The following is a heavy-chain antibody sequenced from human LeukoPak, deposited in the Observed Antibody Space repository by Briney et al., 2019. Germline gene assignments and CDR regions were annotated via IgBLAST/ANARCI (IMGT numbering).Heavy chain of an antibody. CDR1: GFTFSDYY. J-gene: IGHJ5*02. Sequence: GGSLRLSCAASGFTFSDYYMSWLRQAPGKGLEWVSYISSSGSTIYYADSVKGRFTISRDNAKNSLYLQMNSLRAEDTAVYYCARATMVIRSNWFDPWGQGTLVTVSS. V-gene: IGHV3-11*04. D-gene: IGHD3-10*01. CDR2: ISSSGSTI. CDR3: ARATMVIRSNWFDP.